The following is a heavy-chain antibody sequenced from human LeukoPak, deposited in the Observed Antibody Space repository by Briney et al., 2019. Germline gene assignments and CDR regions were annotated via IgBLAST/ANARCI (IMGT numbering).Heavy chain of an antibody. Sequence: SETLSLTCTVSGGSVSSGSYYWSWIRQPPGKGLEWIGYIYYSGSTNCNPSVKSRVAMSVDTSKKQFSLKLSSLTAADTAVYYCARGGTAVIAPYAFDIWGQGTMVTVSS. CDR3: ARGGTAVIAPYAFDI. CDR1: GGSVSSGSYY. CDR2: IYYSGST. J-gene: IGHJ3*02. D-gene: IGHD4-23*01. V-gene: IGHV4-61*01.